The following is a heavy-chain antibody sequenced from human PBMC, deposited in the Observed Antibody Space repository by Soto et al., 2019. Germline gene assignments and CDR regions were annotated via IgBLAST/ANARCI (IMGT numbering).Heavy chain of an antibody. CDR2: IIPIFGTA. CDR1: GGTFSSYA. V-gene: IGHV1-69*13. J-gene: IGHJ4*02. Sequence: GASVKVSCKASGGTFSSYAISWVRQAPGQGLEWMGGIIPIFGTANYAQKFQGRVTITADESTSTAYMELSSLRSEDTAVYYCARLRDPRGIAVAGVFDYWGQGTLVTVSS. D-gene: IGHD6-19*01. CDR3: ARLRDPRGIAVAGVFDY.